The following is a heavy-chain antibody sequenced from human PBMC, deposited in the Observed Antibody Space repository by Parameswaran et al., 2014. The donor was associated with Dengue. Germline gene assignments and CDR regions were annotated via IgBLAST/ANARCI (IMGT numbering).Heavy chain of an antibody. Sequence: MPGVRQAPGKGLEWVAIIWYDGSNKYYADSVKGRFTISRDNSKNTLYLQMNSLRAEDTAVYYCARDHSSGYVDYWGQGTLVTVSS. V-gene: IGHV3-33*01. CDR2: IWYDGSNK. J-gene: IGHJ4*02. D-gene: IGHD3-22*01. CDR3: ARDHSSGYVDY.